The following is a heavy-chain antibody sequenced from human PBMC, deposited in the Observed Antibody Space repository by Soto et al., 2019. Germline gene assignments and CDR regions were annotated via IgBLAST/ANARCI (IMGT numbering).Heavy chain of an antibody. J-gene: IGHJ5*02. D-gene: IGHD3-10*01. CDR3: ARTSGGTYSFDP. CDR1: GDSITNNNC. Sequence: QVQLQESGPGLVKPSGTLSLTCAVSGDSITNNNCWTWVRQSPGKGPEWIGEMHHSRSPDYNPSLRSGITISVDKSKKQCSLNLSSVTAADSAVYYCARTSGGTYSFDPWGQGTLVTVSS. V-gene: IGHV4-4*02. CDR2: MHHSRSP.